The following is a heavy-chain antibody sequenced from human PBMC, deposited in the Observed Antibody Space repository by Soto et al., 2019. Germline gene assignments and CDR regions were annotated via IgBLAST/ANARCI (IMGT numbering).Heavy chain of an antibody. J-gene: IGHJ5*02. Sequence: SETLSLTCAVSGGSISSGGYSWSWIRQPPGKGLEWIGYIYHSGSTYYNPSLKSRVTISVDRSKNQFSLKLSSVTAADTAVYYCAGTTQKWFDPWGQGTLVTVSS. CDR1: GGSISSGGYS. V-gene: IGHV4-30-2*01. CDR2: IYHSGST. CDR3: AGTTQKWFDP. D-gene: IGHD1-7*01.